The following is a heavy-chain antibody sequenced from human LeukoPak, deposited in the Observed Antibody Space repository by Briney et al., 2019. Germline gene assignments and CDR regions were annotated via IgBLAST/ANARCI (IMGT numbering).Heavy chain of an antibody. CDR1: GFTFSSYS. Sequence: PGGSLRLSCAASGFTFSSYSMNWVRQAPGKGLEWVSYISSSSSTIYYADSVKGRFTISRDNAKNSLYLQMNSLRAEDTAVYYCARAWMYYYDSSGPLGYWGQGTLVTVSS. V-gene: IGHV3-48*04. CDR3: ARAWMYYYDSSGPLGY. J-gene: IGHJ4*02. D-gene: IGHD3-22*01. CDR2: ISSSSSTI.